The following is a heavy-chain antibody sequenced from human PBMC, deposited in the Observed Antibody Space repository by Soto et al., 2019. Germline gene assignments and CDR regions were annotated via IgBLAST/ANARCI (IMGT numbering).Heavy chain of an antibody. CDR1: GGSFSGYY. CDR2: INHSGST. D-gene: IGHD4-4*01. Sequence: PSETLSLTCAVYGGSFSGYYWSWIRQPPGKGLEWIGEINHSGSTNYNPSLKSRVTISVDTSKNQFSLKLSSVTAADTAVYYCARGYSNYEQDHYYYYGMDVWGQGTTVTVSS. CDR3: ARGYSNYEQDHYYYYGMDV. J-gene: IGHJ6*02. V-gene: IGHV4-34*01.